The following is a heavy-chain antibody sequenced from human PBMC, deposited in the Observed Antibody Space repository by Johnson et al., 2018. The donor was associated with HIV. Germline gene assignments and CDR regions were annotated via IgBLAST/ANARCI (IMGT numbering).Heavy chain of an antibody. V-gene: IGHV3-23*04. J-gene: IGHJ3*01. CDR1: GFTFDDYA. D-gene: IGHD3-10*01. Sequence: EVQLVESGGALVQPGRSLRLSCAASGFTFDDYAMHWVRQAPGKGLEWVSAISGSGGSTYYADSVKGRFTISRDNSKNTLYLQMNSLRAEDTAVYYCAFVPVMVRGVIRVSWGQGTMVTVSS. CDR2: ISGSGGST. CDR3: AFVPVMVRGVIRVS.